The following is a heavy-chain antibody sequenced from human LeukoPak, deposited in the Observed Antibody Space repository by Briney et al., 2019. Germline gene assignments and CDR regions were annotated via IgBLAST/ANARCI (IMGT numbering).Heavy chain of an antibody. CDR3: ARGRWYSSSGLVDS. V-gene: IGHV3-13*01. D-gene: IGHD6-6*01. Sequence: QPGGSLRLSCAAAGFTFSSYDMHWVRQATGKGLERVSAIGTAGDTYYAGSVKGRFTISRENAENSLYLQMNSLRVGDTAVYYCARGRWYSSSGLVDSWGQGTLVTVSS. CDR2: IGTAGDT. CDR1: GFTFSSYD. J-gene: IGHJ4*02.